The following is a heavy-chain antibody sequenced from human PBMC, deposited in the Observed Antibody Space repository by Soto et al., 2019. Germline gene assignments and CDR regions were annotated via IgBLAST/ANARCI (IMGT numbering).Heavy chain of an antibody. V-gene: IGHV3-33*01. CDR1: GCTFSHYG. CDR2: IWHDGSEK. J-gene: IGHJ4*02. CDR3: AGGWWDGENCVGGGGCVGDF. Sequence: QVQLVESGGGVVQPGTSLRLSCTVSGCTFSHYGFYWVRQPPGKGLEWVAFIWHDGSEKYYADSVKGRFTISRDSSKNPGFLKMKSLRADDKAVYYCAGGWWDGENCVGGGGCVGDFWGQGTKVSVSS. D-gene: IGHD2-21*01.